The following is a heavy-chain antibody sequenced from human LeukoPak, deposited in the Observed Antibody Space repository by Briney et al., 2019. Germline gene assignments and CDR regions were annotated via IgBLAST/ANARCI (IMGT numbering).Heavy chain of an antibody. CDR1: GGSIGSGDYY. Sequence: KPSQTLSLTCTVSGGSIGSGDYYWSWIRQPPGKGLEWLGYIYYSGSTYYNPSLKSRVTISVDTSKNQFSLKLSSVTAADTAVYYCARAYSMAFFDYWGQGTLVTVSS. CDR2: IYYSGST. V-gene: IGHV4-30-4*01. J-gene: IGHJ4*02. D-gene: IGHD6-13*01. CDR3: ARAYSMAFFDY.